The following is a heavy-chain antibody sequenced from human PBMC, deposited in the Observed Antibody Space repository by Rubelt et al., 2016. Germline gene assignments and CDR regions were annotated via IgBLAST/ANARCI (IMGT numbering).Heavy chain of an antibody. CDR3: AREHYDYVWGSYRNNWFDP. Sequence: GKGLEWVSVIYSGGSTYYADSVKGRFTISRDNSKNTLYLQMNSLRAEDTAVYYCAREHYDYVWGSYRNNWFDPWGQGTLVTVSS. J-gene: IGHJ5*02. V-gene: IGHV3-53*01. CDR2: IYSGGST. D-gene: IGHD3-16*02.